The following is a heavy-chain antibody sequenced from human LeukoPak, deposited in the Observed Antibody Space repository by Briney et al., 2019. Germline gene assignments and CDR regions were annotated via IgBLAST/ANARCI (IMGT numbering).Heavy chain of an antibody. CDR1: GGSLSSSSYY. V-gene: IGHV4-39*07. D-gene: IGHD2-8*01. J-gene: IGHJ6*03. Sequence: ASETLSLTCTVSGGSLSSSSYYGGWIRRPPGEGLEWIGCIYYSGITYYNPSLKSRVTISVDTSKNQFSLKLSSVTAADTAVYYCARVSGGVRYYYYYMDVWGKGTTVTVSS. CDR3: ARVSGGVRYYYYYMDV. CDR2: IYYSGIT.